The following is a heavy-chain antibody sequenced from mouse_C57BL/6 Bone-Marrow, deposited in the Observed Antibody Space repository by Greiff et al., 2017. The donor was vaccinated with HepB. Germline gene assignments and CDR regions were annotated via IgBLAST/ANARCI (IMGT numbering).Heavy chain of an antibody. V-gene: IGHV1-42*01. D-gene: IGHD1-1*01. CDR3: ARRGYYGADFDV. CDR1: GYSFTGYY. J-gene: IGHJ1*03. CDR2: INPSTGGT. Sequence: EVQLQQSGPELVKPGASVKISCKASGYSFTGYYMNWVKQSPEKSLEWIGEINPSTGGTTYNQKFKAKATLTVDKSSSTAYMQPKSLTSEDSAVYYCARRGYYGADFDVWGTGTTVTVSS.